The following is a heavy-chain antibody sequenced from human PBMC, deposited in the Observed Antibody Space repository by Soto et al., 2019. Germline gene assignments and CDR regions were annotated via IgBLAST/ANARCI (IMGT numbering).Heavy chain of an antibody. CDR1: GPRFSNYA. V-gene: IGHV3-7*03. CDR3: VRGVHGSGSYLWSS. D-gene: IGHD3-10*01. CDR2: IRQDGGAQ. J-gene: IGHJ5*02. Sequence: GGSLRPSWSASGPRFSNYAMHWVRQAPGKGLEWVANIRQDGGAQYYVDSVTGRLTISRDNAKNSVYLQMESLRFKNTAVSYCVRGVHGSGSYLWSSWGQGLLVT.